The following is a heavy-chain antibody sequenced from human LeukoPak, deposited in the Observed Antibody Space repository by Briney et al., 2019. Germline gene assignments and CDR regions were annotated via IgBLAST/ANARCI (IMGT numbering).Heavy chain of an antibody. V-gene: IGHV1-46*01. CDR1: GYSFSIFC. Sequence: ASVKVSCKASGYSFSIFCIYWVRQAPGQGLEWMGIINPSDGSTSYTQKFQGRVTMTSDTSTSTVYMELSSLRSEDTAVYYCARRGSNGGISAMDSWGQGAQVTVSS. CDR2: INPSDGST. CDR3: ARRGSNGGISAMDS. D-gene: IGHD4-23*01. J-gene: IGHJ4*02.